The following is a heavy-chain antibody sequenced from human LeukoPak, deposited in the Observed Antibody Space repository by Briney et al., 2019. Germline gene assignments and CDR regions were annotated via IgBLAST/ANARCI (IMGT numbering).Heavy chain of an antibody. J-gene: IGHJ1*01. CDR1: EFTFTSYA. V-gene: IGHV3-23*01. Sequence: GGSLRLSCAASEFTFTSYAMTWVRQAPGKGLEWVSSISGSGANTYYADSVKGRFTISRDNSKNTLYLQMNSLRAEDTAVYYCARDLGYYDSSGYYYSYFQHWGQGTLVTVSS. D-gene: IGHD3-22*01. CDR2: ISGSGANT. CDR3: ARDLGYYDSSGYYYSYFQH.